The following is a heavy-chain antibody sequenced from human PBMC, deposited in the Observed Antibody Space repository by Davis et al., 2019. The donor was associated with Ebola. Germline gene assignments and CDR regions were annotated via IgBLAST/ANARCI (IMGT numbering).Heavy chain of an antibody. D-gene: IGHD1-14*01. V-gene: IGHV5-10-1*01. CDR1: AYTFTTHW. J-gene: IGHJ6*04. CDR3: ARLGPDHYGMDV. CDR2: IDPSDSYT. Sequence: GESLKISCKASAYTFTTHWISWVRQMPGKGLEWMGRIDPSDSYTNYSPSFQGHVSISADRSMSTAYLQWSSLKASDTAMYYCARLGPDHYGMDVWGKGTTVTVSS.